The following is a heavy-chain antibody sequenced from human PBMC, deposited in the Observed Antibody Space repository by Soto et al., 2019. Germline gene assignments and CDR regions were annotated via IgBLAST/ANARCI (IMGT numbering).Heavy chain of an antibody. V-gene: IGHV3-13*05. Sequence: EVQLVESGGGLAQPGGSLRLSCAASGFTIRNYDMHWVRQPTGNGLEWVSGIGDIDDPYYADSLKGRFTISREIATNSLYLQMDGLRAGDSAVYYCARGPPRVRERTYYYRMDVWGQGTTVTVSS. CDR3: ARGPPRVRERTYYYRMDV. CDR2: IGDIDDP. D-gene: IGHD3-10*01. J-gene: IGHJ6*02. CDR1: GFTIRNYD.